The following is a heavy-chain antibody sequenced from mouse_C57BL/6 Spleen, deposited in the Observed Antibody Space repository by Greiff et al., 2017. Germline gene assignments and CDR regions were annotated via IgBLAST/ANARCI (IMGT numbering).Heavy chain of an antibody. CDR1: GFTFSSYG. Sequence: EVKLVESGGDLVKPGGSLKLSCAASGFTFSSYGMSWVRQTPDKRLEWVATISSGGSYTYYPASVKGRFTISRDNAKNTLYLQMSSLKSEDTAMYYCARNSNYPDYWGQGTTLTVSS. V-gene: IGHV5-6*01. D-gene: IGHD2-5*01. J-gene: IGHJ2*01. CDR2: ISSGGSYT. CDR3: ARNSNYPDY.